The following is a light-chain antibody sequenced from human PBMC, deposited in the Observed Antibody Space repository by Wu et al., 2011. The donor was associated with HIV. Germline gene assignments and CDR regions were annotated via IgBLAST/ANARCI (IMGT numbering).Light chain of an antibody. CDR1: QSVSSSY. Sequence: EIVLTQSPGTLSLSPGERATLSCRASQSVSSSYLAWYQQKPGQAPRLLIYGASTRATGIPDRFSGSGSGTDFTLTISRLEPEDSAVYYXHQYVISPTTFGQGTKVEIK. CDR3: HQYVISPTT. CDR2: GAS. V-gene: IGKV3-20*01. J-gene: IGKJ1*01.